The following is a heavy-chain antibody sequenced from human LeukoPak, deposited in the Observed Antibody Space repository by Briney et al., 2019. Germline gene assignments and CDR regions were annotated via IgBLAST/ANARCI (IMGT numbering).Heavy chain of an antibody. CDR1: GFTFSSYG. J-gene: IGHJ5*02. CDR3: ARYSSSWSFNWFDP. V-gene: IGHV3-23*01. D-gene: IGHD6-13*01. Sequence: PGGSLRLSCAASGFTFSSYGMSWVRQAPGKGLEWVSAISGSGGSTYYADSVKGRFTISRDNSKNTLYLQMNSLRAEDTAVYHCARYSSSWSFNWFDPWGQGTLVTVSS. CDR2: ISGSGGST.